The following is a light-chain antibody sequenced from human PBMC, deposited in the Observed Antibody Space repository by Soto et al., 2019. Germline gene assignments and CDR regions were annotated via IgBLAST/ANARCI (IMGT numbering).Light chain of an antibody. Sequence: EIVMTQSPATLSVSPGERATLSCRASQSVSSNLAWYQQKPSKDPRLLIYGASTMATGVPARFSGSGSGTEFTLTISSLQSEDFAVYYCQQYNNWIWTCGRGPKVEIK. J-gene: IGKJ1*01. CDR3: QQYNNWIWT. CDR2: GAS. CDR1: QSVSSN. V-gene: IGKV3-15*01.